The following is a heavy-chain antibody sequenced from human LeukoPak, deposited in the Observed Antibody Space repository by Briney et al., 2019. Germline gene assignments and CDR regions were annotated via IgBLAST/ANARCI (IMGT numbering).Heavy chain of an antibody. J-gene: IGHJ4*02. CDR2: IYYSGTT. CDR3: ARGGWGSFDY. Sequence: SETLSLTCAVSGGSISGYYWSWIRQPPGKGLEWIAFIYYSGTTNYNPSLKSRVTISLDTSKNQFSLKLISVTAADTAVYYCARGGWGSFDYWGQGTLVTVSS. V-gene: IGHV4-59*01. D-gene: IGHD1-26*01. CDR1: GGSISGYY.